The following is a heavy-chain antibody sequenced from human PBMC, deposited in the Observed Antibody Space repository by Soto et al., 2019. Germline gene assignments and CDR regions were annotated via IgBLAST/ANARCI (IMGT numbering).Heavy chain of an antibody. CDR1: GFTFSSYA. V-gene: IGHV3-23*01. CDR3: AKGVSGTPPMHDAFDI. J-gene: IGHJ3*02. CDR2: ISGSGGST. D-gene: IGHD2-2*01. Sequence: EVQLLESGGGLVQPGGSLRLSCAASGFTFSSYAMSWVRQAPGEGLEWVSAISGSGGSTYYADSVKGRFTISRDNSKNTLYLQMNSLRAEDTAVYYCAKGVSGTPPMHDAFDIWGQGTMVTVSS.